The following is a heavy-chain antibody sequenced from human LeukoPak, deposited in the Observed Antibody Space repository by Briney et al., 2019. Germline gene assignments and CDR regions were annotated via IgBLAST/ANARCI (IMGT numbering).Heavy chain of an antibody. J-gene: IGHJ6*03. CDR3: ARSSVGVGTLDYYYYMDV. Sequence: SETLSLTCTVSDDSITIYYWTWIRQPPGKGLEWIGYIYYSGSTNYKPSLKSRVTISVDTSKNQFSLKLTSVTAADTAVYYCARSSVGVGTLDYYYYMDVWGKGTTVTVSS. CDR2: IYYSGST. CDR1: DDSITIYY. D-gene: IGHD3-10*01. V-gene: IGHV4-59*01.